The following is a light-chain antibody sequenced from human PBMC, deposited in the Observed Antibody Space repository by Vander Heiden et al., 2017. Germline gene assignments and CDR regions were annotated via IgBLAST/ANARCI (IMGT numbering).Light chain of an antibody. CDR3: QQSYSPPLT. V-gene: IGKV1-39*01. J-gene: IGKJ4*01. CDR1: HTISIY. Sequence: DIQMIQSPSSLSASVGDRVTITCRASHTISIYLNWYQQNPGKAPKVLIYAATSVQSGVPSRFSGSTSGSGFGTDFTLTISSLQPEDFATYYCQQSYSPPLTFGGGTKVEI. CDR2: AAT.